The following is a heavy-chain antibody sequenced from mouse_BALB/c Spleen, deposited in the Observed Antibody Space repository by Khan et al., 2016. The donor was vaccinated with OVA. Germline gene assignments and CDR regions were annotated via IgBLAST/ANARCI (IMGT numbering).Heavy chain of an antibody. CDR3: ARIYGGDFDY. Sequence: EVKLLESGPGLVKPSQSLSLTCTVTGYSITSDYAWNWIRQFPGIKLEWMGYISYSGNTKYNPSLKSRISITRDTSKNQFFLQLNSVTTEDTATYYCARIYGGDFDYWGQGTTLTVSS. CDR2: ISYSGNT. J-gene: IGHJ2*01. V-gene: IGHV3-2*02. D-gene: IGHD1-1*01. CDR1: GYSITSDYA.